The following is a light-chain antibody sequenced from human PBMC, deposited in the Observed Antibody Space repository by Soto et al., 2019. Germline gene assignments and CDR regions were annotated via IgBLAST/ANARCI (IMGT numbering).Light chain of an antibody. J-gene: IGLJ3*02. CDR2: EVS. V-gene: IGLV2-14*01. CDR1: SSDVGGYNY. CDR3: SSYTSSSTLWV. Sequence: QPASVSGSPGQSITISCTGTSSDVGGYNYVSWYQQHPGKAPKLMIYEVSNRPSGVSNRFSGSKSGNTASLTISGLQAEDEADYYCSSYTSSSTLWVFGGGTKLTVL.